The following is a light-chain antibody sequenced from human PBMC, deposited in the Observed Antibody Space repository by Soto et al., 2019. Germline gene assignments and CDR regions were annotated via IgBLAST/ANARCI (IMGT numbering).Light chain of an antibody. CDR1: QSVSTY. V-gene: IGKV3-15*01. Sequence: EKVLTQSPATLSMSPGERATLSCRASQSVSTYLAWYQQKPGQGPRLLIYGASTMATGIPARFSGSGSGTEFILTISSLQSEDFAVYYCQQYNNWPSWTFGQGTKVEIK. J-gene: IGKJ1*01. CDR3: QQYNNWPSWT. CDR2: GAS.